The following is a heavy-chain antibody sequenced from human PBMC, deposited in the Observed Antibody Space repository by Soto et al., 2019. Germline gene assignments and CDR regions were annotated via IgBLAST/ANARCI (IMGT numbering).Heavy chain of an antibody. CDR1: GGSFSGYY. CDR2: INHSGST. D-gene: IGHD3-10*01. CDR3: ARGKLLGGSGRYYKNRYYYYYMDV. Sequence: SETLSLTCAVYGGSFSGYYWSWIRQPPGKGLEWIGEINHSGSTNYNPSLKSRVTISVDTSKNQFSLKLSSVTAADTAVYYCARGKLLGGSGRYYKNRYYYYYMDVWGKGTSVTVSS. J-gene: IGHJ6*03. V-gene: IGHV4-34*01.